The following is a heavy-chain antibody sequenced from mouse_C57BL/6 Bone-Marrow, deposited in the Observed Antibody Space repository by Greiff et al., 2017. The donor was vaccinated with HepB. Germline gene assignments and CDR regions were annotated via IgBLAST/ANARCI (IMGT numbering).Heavy chain of an antibody. V-gene: IGHV5-6*02. J-gene: IGHJ3*01. Sequence: EVKLVESGGDLVKPGGSLKLSCAASGFTFSSYGMSWVRQTPDKRLEWVATISSGGSYTYYPDSVKGRFTISRDNAKNTLYLQMSSLKSEDTTMYYCARAYYGSSSAWFAYWGQGPLDTVSA. CDR3: ARAYYGSSSAWFAY. CDR1: GFTFSSYG. D-gene: IGHD1-1*01. CDR2: ISSGGSYT.